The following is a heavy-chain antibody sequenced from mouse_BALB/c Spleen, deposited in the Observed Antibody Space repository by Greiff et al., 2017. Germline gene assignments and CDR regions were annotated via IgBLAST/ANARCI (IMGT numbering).Heavy chain of an antibody. V-gene: IGHV5-4*02. CDR3: ARDRSITTANWFAY. CDR1: GFTFSDYY. Sequence: EVHLVESGGGLVKPGGSLKLSCAASGFTFSDYYMYWVRQTPEKRLEWVATISDGGSYTYYPDSVKGRFTISRDNAKNNLYLQMSSLKSEDTAMYYCARDRSITTANWFAYWGQGTLVTVSA. D-gene: IGHD1-2*01. CDR2: ISDGGSYT. J-gene: IGHJ3*01.